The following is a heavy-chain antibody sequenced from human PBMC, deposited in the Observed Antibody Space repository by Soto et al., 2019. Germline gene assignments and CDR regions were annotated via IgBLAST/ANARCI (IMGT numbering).Heavy chain of an antibody. CDR2: VYHSEIT. CDR1: RGSISSYY. J-gene: IGHJ4*02. Sequence: PSETLSLTCTVSRGSISSYYWSWIRQPPGKGPEWIGYVYHSEITNYNPSLESRVTISLDTSKNQFSLKLNSVTAADTAVYYCATRAPGGWDGVFDYWSQGTLVTVSS. D-gene: IGHD1-26*01. V-gene: IGHV4-59*01. CDR3: ATRAPGGWDGVFDY.